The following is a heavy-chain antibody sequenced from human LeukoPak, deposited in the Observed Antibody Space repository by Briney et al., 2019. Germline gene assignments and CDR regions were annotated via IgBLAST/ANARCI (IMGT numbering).Heavy chain of an antibody. D-gene: IGHD3-9*01. CDR1: GYTFTSYY. V-gene: IGHV1-69*02. Sequence: ASVKVSCKASGYTFTSYYMHWVRQAPGQGLEWMGRIIPILGIANYAQKFQGRVTITADKSTSTAYMELSSLRSEDTAVYYCARTLRYFDRLLRPSYGMDVWGQGTTVTVSS. J-gene: IGHJ6*02. CDR3: ARTLRYFDRLLRPSYGMDV. CDR2: IIPILGIA.